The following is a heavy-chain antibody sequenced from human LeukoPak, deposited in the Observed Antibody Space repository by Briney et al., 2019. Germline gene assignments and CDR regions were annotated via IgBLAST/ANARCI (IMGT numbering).Heavy chain of an antibody. Sequence: KAGGSLRLSCAAWGCTFSHYSMNWVRQAPGKGLEWVSSISSSSSYIYYADSVKGRFIISRDNAKNSLYLQMNSLRAEDTAVYYCARVRRGSWSYKFDSWGQGTLVTVSS. V-gene: IGHV3-21*01. CDR3: ARVRRGSWSYKFDS. D-gene: IGHD3-10*01. CDR1: GCTFSHYS. J-gene: IGHJ4*02. CDR2: ISSSSSYI.